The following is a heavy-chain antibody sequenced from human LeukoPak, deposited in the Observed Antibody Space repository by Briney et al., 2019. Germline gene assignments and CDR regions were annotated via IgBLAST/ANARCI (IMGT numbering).Heavy chain of an antibody. Sequence: ASVKVSCKASGYTFTGYYMNWVRQAPGQGLEWVGRIVPILGTANYAQNFQGRVTITADRSTTTAYMELSSLRSEDTAVYYCARVPQGSSWPYYFDYWGQGTLVTVSS. J-gene: IGHJ4*02. CDR1: GYTFTGYY. CDR2: IVPILGTA. CDR3: ARVPQGSSWPYYFDY. D-gene: IGHD6-13*01. V-gene: IGHV1-69*08.